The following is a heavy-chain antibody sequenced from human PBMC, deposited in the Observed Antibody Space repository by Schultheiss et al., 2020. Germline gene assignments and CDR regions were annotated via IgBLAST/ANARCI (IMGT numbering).Heavy chain of an antibody. J-gene: IGHJ6*02. CDR1: GFTFSSYS. CDR3: ARDRGDFWSGPTRYGDGMDV. CDR2: IGTAGDT. V-gene: IGHV3-13*01. Sequence: GGSLRLSCAASGFTFSSYSMNWVRQATGKGLEWVSAIGTAGDTYYPGSVKGRFTISRENAKNSLYLQMNSLRAGDTAVYYCARDRGDFWSGPTRYGDGMDVWGQGTTVTVSS. D-gene: IGHD3-3*01.